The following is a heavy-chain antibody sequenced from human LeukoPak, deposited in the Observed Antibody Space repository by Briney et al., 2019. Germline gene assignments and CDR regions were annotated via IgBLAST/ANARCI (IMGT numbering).Heavy chain of an antibody. D-gene: IGHD3-3*01. Sequence: ASVKVSCKAPGYTFTSYDINWVRQATGQGLEWMGWMNPNSGNTGYAQKFQGRVTMTRNTSISTAYMELSSLRSEDTAVYYCARGRGHYDFWSGYYTINYFDYWGQGTLVTVSS. CDR2: MNPNSGNT. V-gene: IGHV1-8*01. CDR3: ARGRGHYDFWSGYYTINYFDY. J-gene: IGHJ4*02. CDR1: GYTFTSYD.